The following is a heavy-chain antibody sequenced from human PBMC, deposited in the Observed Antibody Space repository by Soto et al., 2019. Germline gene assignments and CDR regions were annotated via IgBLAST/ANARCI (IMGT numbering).Heavy chain of an antibody. CDR2: IYPRDSDV. CDR3: ARQHPLDSRVWYD. V-gene: IGHV5-51*01. J-gene: IGHJ4*02. CDR1: GDSFTGFW. Sequence: LGESLKISCKVFGDSFTGFWVGWVRQVPGKGLEWVASIYPRDSDVRYNPSFQGQVTISADRSTTTAYLQWSSLRASDTAIYYCARQHPLDSRVWYDWGQGTLVTVSS. D-gene: IGHD6-19*01.